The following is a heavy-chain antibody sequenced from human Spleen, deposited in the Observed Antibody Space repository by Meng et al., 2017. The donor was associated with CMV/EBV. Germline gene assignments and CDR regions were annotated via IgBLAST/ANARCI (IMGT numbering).Heavy chain of an antibody. J-gene: IGHJ6*02. CDR1: GYTFTSYD. D-gene: IGHD1-26*01. CDR3: ARTQTPAHSGSYRYYYYYAMDV. Sequence: ASVKVSCKASGYTFTSYDINWVRQATGQGLEWMGWINPNSGGTNYAQKFQGRVTMTRDTSINIAYMELSKLRSDDTAVYYCARTQTPAHSGSYRYYYYYAMDVWGQGTTVTVSS. CDR2: INPNSGGT. V-gene: IGHV1-2*02.